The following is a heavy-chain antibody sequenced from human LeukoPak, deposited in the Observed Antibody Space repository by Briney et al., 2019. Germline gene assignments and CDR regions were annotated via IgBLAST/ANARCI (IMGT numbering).Heavy chain of an antibody. CDR2: ISGSGSSI. V-gene: IGHV3-48*04. CDR3: ARDDVLSLGISFDL. J-gene: IGHJ2*01. CDR1: GFTFSSYS. D-gene: IGHD3-10*02. Sequence: GGSLRLSCAASGFTFSSYSMNWVRQAPGKGLEWVSYISGSGSSIYYADSVEGRFTISRDNAKHSLYLQMNSLRAEDTAVYYCARDDVLSLGISFDLWGRGTLVTVSS.